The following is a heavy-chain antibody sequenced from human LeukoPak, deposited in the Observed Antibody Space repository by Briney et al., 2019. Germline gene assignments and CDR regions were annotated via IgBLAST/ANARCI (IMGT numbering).Heavy chain of an antibody. CDR1: SGSINTNTFF. J-gene: IGHJ3*02. V-gene: IGHV4-39*07. CDR3: ARQVVDAFDI. Sequence: PSETLSLTCGVSSGSINTNTFFWGWIRQPPGKGLEWIGSIYYSGSTYYNPSLKSRVTISVDTSKNQFSLKLSSVTAADTAVYYCARQVVDAFDIWGQGTMVTVSS. CDR2: IYYSGST.